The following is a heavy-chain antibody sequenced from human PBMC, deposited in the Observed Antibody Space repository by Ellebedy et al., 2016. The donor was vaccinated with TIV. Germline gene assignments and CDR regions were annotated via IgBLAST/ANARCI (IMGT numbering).Heavy chain of an antibody. CDR1: GYTFTSYG. J-gene: IGHJ6*02. CDR3: ASGGGYCSSTSCLSDYYYYYGMDV. Sequence: AASVKVSCKASGYTFTSYGISWVRQAPGQGLEWMGWISAYNGNTNYAQKLQGRVTMTTDTSTSTAYMELRSLRSDDTAVYYCASGGGYCSSTSCLSDYYYYYGMDVWGQGTTVTVSS. V-gene: IGHV1-18*01. CDR2: ISAYNGNT. D-gene: IGHD2-2*03.